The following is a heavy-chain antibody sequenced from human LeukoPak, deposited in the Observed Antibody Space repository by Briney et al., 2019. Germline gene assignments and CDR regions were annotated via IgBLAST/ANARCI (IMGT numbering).Heavy chain of an antibody. V-gene: IGHV3-66*01. CDR2: IYGGGST. J-gene: IGHJ5*02. Sequence: PGGSLRLSCAVSGFTVSSNYMSWVRQAPGKGLEWVSVIYGGGSTYYADSVKGRFTISRDNSKNTLYLQMNSLRAEDTAVYYCARAASVAGTYALNPWGQGTLVTVSS. CDR3: ARAASVAGTYALNP. CDR1: GFTVSSNY. D-gene: IGHD6-19*01.